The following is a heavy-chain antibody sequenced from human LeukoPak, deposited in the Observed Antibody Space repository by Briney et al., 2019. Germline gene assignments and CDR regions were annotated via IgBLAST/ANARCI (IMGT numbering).Heavy chain of an antibody. CDR3: AKPFGFLEWLYGGYFDS. CDR1: GFTFSNFA. J-gene: IGHJ4*02. Sequence: GGSLRLSCSASGFTFSNFAMSWVRQAPGKGLEWVSAVSSDGINTYYTDSLKGRFTISRDNSKNTVFLQMHSLTAEDTAVYYCAKPFGFLEWLYGGYFDSWGQGTLVTVTS. D-gene: IGHD3-3*01. CDR2: VSSDGINT. V-gene: IGHV3-23*01.